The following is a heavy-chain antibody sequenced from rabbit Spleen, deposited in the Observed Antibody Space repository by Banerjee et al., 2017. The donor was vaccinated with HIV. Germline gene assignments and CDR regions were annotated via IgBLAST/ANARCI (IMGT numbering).Heavy chain of an antibody. CDR2: IDTGSSGFT. Sequence: EQLVESGGGLVKPEGSLKLSCTASGFSFSNKAVMCWVRQAPGKGLEWIGCIDTGSSGFTYFASWAQGRFTISKTSSTTVTLQMTSLTAADTATYFCARDTGSSDYIDGYFNLWGPGPSSPS. D-gene: IGHD8-1*01. V-gene: IGHV1S45*01. CDR3: ARDTGSSDYIDGYFNL. CDR1: GFSFSNKAV. J-gene: IGHJ4*01.